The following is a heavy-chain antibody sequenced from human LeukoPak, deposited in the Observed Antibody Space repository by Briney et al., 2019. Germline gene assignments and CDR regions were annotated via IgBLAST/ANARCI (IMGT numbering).Heavy chain of an antibody. J-gene: IGHJ4*02. D-gene: IGHD6-13*01. CDR2: IYYSGST. CDR1: GGSISSGDYY. CDR3: ARDLGVVAAGSGPVGY. Sequence: SQTLSLTCTVSGGSISSGDYYWSWIRQPPGKGLEWIGYIYYSGSTYYNPSLKSRVTISVDTSKNQFSLKLSSVTAADTAVYYCARDLGVVAAGSGPVGYWGQGTLVTVSS. V-gene: IGHV4-30-4*01.